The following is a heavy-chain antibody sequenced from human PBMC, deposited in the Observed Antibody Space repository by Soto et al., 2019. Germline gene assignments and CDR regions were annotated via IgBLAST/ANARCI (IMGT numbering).Heavy chain of an antibody. Sequence: QLQLQVSGPGLVKPSETLSLTCTVSGGSISSSSYYWGWIRQPPGKGLEWIGSIYYSGSTYYNPSLKSRVTISVDTSKNQFSLKLSSVTAADTAVYYCARNSLYDSTERGYYPYYFDYWGQGTLVTVSS. V-gene: IGHV4-39*01. CDR2: IYYSGST. CDR3: ARNSLYDSTERGYYPYYFDY. CDR1: GGSISSSSYY. D-gene: IGHD3-22*01. J-gene: IGHJ4*02.